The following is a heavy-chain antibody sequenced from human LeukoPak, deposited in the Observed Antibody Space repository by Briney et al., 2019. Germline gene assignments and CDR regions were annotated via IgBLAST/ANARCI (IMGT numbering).Heavy chain of an antibody. J-gene: IGHJ4*02. Sequence: GGSLRLSCAASGFTFSSYSMNWVRQAPGKGLEWVSYISSSSSTIYYADSVKGRFTISRDNAKNSLYLRMNSLSAEDTAVYYCARHLGYCSSTGCSDFDYWGQGTLVTVSS. V-gene: IGHV3-48*01. D-gene: IGHD2-2*01. CDR3: ARHLGYCSSTGCSDFDY. CDR1: GFTFSSYS. CDR2: ISSSSSTI.